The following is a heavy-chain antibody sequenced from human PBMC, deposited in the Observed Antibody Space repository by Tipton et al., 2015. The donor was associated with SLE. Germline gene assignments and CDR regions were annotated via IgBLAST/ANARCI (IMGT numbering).Heavy chain of an antibody. D-gene: IGHD1-14*01. V-gene: IGHV1-8*03. Sequence: QLVQSGAEVTKPGTSVKVSCKASGYTFTDYYMHWVRQAPGQGLEWMGWMNPNSGNTVYAQKFQGRVTIARNTSISTVFMELSSLSSEDTAVYFCARGLTTGTLDYWGQGTLVTVSS. CDR1: GYTFTDYY. CDR3: ARGLTTGTLDY. CDR2: MNPNSGNT. J-gene: IGHJ4*02.